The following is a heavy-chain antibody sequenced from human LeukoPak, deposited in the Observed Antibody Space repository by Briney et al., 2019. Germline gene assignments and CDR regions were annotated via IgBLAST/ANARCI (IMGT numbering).Heavy chain of an antibody. CDR1: GGSFSGYY. CDR2: INHSGST. Sequence: ASETLSLTCAVYGGSFSGYYWSWIRQPPGKGLEWIGEINHSGSTNYNPSLKSRVTISVDTSKNQFSLKLSSVTAADTAVYYCARLFLATTHYHYYYMDVWGKGTTVTVSS. J-gene: IGHJ6*03. V-gene: IGHV4-34*01. CDR3: ARLFLATTHYHYYYMDV. D-gene: IGHD5-12*01.